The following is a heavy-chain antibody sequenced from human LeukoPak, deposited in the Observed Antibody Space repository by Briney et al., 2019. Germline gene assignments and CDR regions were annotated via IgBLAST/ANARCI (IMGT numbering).Heavy chain of an antibody. CDR2: ISAYNGIT. Sequence: ASVKVSCKASGYTFTSYGITWVRQAPGQGLEWMGWISAYNGITFYAQNLQDRVTLTTDTSTSTAYMDLRSLTPEDTAVYYCARGLSVLAAADPPLDAFDIWGQGTMVTVSS. CDR1: GYTFTSYG. CDR3: ARGLSVLAAADPPLDAFDI. J-gene: IGHJ3*02. V-gene: IGHV1-18*01. D-gene: IGHD6-13*01.